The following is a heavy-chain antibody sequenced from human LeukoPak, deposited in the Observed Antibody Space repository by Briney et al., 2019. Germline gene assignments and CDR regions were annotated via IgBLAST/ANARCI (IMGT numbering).Heavy chain of an antibody. Sequence: PGGSLRLSCAASGFTFSNYGMHWVRQAPGKGLEWVAFIRYDGSNKYYADSVKGRFTISRDNAKNSLYLQMNSLRAEDTAVYYCARGASYSSGTPRHRYYYYYYMDVWGKGTTVTVSS. V-gene: IGHV3-30*02. J-gene: IGHJ6*03. CDR2: IRYDGSNK. D-gene: IGHD6-19*01. CDR1: GFTFSNYG. CDR3: ARGASYSSGTPRHRYYYYYYMDV.